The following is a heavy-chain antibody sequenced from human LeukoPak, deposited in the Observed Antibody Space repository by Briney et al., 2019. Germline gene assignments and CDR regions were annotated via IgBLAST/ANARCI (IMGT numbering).Heavy chain of an antibody. J-gene: IGHJ6*02. D-gene: IGHD3-16*01. Sequence: PGGSLRLSCAASGFTFSSYGMHWVRQTPGKGLEWVAVISYDGSNKYYADSVKGRFTISRDNSKNTLFLQMNSLRAEDTAVYYCARGGGLDVWGQGATVTVSS. V-gene: IGHV3-30*03. CDR3: ARGGGLDV. CDR2: ISYDGSNK. CDR1: GFTFSSYG.